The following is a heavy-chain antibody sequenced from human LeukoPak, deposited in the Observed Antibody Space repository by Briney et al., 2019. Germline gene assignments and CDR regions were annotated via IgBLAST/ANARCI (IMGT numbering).Heavy chain of an antibody. D-gene: IGHD5-24*01. V-gene: IGHV4-39*02. CDR2: IYYSGST. Sequence: SETLSLTCTVSGGSITSSSYYWGWIRQPPGKGLEWIGSIYYSGSTYYNPSLKSRVTISVDTSKNQFSLKLSSVTAADTAVYYCARDLITSGRLRDGYNSYFDYWGQGTLVTVSS. CDR3: ARDLITSGRLRDGYNSYFDY. J-gene: IGHJ4*02. CDR1: GGSITSSSYY.